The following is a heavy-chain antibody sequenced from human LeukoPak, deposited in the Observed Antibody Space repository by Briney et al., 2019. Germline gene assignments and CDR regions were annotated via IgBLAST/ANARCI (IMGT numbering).Heavy chain of an antibody. CDR3: ATTSGYRNYYYYYIDV. CDR2: SFDGGNS. Sequence: SETLSLTCTVSGVSISNTVYYWGWIRQAPGKGLEWIGTSFDGGNSYYNPSLKSRVTMSVDGSKNQFSLTLASVTAADTAVYYCATTSGYRNYYYYYIDVWGKGTTVTVSS. J-gene: IGHJ6*03. D-gene: IGHD3-22*01. CDR1: GVSISNTVYY. V-gene: IGHV4-39*01.